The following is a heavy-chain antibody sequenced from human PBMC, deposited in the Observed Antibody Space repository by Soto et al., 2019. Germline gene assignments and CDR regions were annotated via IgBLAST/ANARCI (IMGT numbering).Heavy chain of an antibody. V-gene: IGHV4-34*01. CDR1: GGSFSDYI. D-gene: IGHD5-12*01. J-gene: IGHJ4*02. CDR2: INYSGST. Sequence: SETLSLTCDVYGGSFSDYIWTWIRQPPGKGLQWIGHINYSGSTNYNPSLKSRVTISVDTSKNSLYLQMNSLRAEDTAVYYCARESTVDLAGYWGQGTLVTVSS. CDR3: ARESTVDLAGY.